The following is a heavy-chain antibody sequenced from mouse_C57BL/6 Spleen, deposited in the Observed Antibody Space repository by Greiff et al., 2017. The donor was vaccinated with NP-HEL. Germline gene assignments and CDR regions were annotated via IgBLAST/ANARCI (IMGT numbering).Heavy chain of an antibody. CDR3: ASPYGSSYNYAMDY. Sequence: QVQLQQSGPELVKPGASVKLSCKASGYTFTSYDINWVKQRPGQGLEWIGWIYPRDGSTTYNEKFKGKATLTVDTSSSTAYMELHSLTSEDSAVYFCASPYGSSYNYAMDYWGQGTSVTVSS. D-gene: IGHD1-1*01. CDR2: IYPRDGST. CDR1: GYTFTSYD. J-gene: IGHJ4*01. V-gene: IGHV1-85*01.